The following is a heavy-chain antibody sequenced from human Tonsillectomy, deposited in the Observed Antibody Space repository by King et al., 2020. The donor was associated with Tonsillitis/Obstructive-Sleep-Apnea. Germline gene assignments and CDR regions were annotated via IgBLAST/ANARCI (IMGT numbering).Heavy chain of an antibody. CDR1: GFTFSSYW. D-gene: IGHD3-3*01. J-gene: IGHJ6*02. CDR3: ASPTYYDFWSQDYYYGMDV. V-gene: IGHV3-74*01. Sequence: VQLVESGGGLVQPGGSLRLSCAASGFTFSSYWMHWVRQAPGXGLVWVSRINSDGSSTSYADSVKGRFTISIDNATNTXYLQMNRLRAEDTAVYYCASPTYYDFWSQDYYYGMDVWGQXTXVTVXS. CDR2: INSDGSST.